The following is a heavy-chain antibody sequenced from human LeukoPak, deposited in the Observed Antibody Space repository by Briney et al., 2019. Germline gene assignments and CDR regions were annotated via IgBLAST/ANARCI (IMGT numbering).Heavy chain of an antibody. D-gene: IGHD3-10*01. CDR1: GYSFTTSW. CDR3: ARQEIYGQGFDY. CDR2: IYPGDSDS. V-gene: IGHV5-51*01. Sequence: GESLKISCXGSGYSFTTSWIGWVRQIPGKGLEWMGIIYPGDSDSRYSPSFQGQVTISADRSISTAYLQWSSLKASDTAMYYCARQEIYGQGFDYWGQGTLVTVSS. J-gene: IGHJ4*02.